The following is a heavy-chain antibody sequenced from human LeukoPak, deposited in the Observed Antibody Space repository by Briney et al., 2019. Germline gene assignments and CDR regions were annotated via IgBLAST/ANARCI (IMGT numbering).Heavy chain of an antibody. D-gene: IGHD3-10*01. V-gene: IGHV4-39*01. CDR3: ARRNLAFGVRDPTYEY. J-gene: IGHJ1*01. Sequence: PSETLSLTCTVSGGSISRSSYYWGWIRQPPGKGLEWIGNIDYSGSTYYNPSLKSRVTISVDTSKSQFSLKLTSVTAADTAVYYCARRNLAFGVRDPTYEYWGQGTLVTVSS. CDR2: IDYSGST. CDR1: GGSISRSSYY.